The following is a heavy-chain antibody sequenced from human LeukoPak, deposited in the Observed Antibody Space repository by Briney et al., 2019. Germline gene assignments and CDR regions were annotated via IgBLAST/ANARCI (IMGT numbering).Heavy chain of an antibody. J-gene: IGHJ4*02. CDR2: INSDGSWT. CDR1: GNYW. CDR3: VSFYEAY. Sequence: GGSLRLSCAASGNYWMHWVRQAPGKGLVWVSHINSDGSWTSYADSVKGRFTISKDNAKNTVYLQMNNLRAEDTAVYYCVSFYEAYWGRGTLVTDSS. D-gene: IGHD2/OR15-2a*01. V-gene: IGHV3-74*01.